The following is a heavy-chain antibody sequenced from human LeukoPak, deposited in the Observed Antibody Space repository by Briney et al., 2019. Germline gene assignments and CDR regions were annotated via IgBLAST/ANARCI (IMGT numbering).Heavy chain of an antibody. Sequence: PGGSLRLSCAASGFSLSTNAMSWVRQAPGEGLEWVAIIKPDGSATSYVDSVKGRFTISRDNAKNSLSLQMNSLRVEDTAVYYCARGGSMDVWGQGTAVTVSS. CDR1: GFSLSTNA. CDR3: ARGGSMDV. CDR2: IKPDGSAT. V-gene: IGHV3-7*05. J-gene: IGHJ6*02.